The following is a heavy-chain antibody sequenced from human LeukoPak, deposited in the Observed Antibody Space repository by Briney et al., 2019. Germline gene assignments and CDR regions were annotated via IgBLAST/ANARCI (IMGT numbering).Heavy chain of an antibody. V-gene: IGHV4-34*01. CDR2: INDSGTI. CDR1: GGSFSNYY. J-gene: IGHJ6*03. D-gene: IGHD1-7*01. Sequence: SETLSLTCAVYGGSFSNYYWSWICQSPGKGLEWIGEINDSGTINYNPSLMSRVTISVDKSKSQFSLKLSSVTAADTAVYYCARRWNYGRNYYIDVWGKGATVSVS. CDR3: ARRWNYGRNYYIDV.